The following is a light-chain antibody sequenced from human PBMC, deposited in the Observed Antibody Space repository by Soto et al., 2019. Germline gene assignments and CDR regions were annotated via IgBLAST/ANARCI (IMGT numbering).Light chain of an antibody. Sequence: DIVMTQSPDSLAVSLGERATINCKSSQSVLYSSNNKNYSAWYQQKPGQPPKLLIYWASTRESGVPDRFSGSGSGTDFTLTISSLQAEDVAVYFCQHYYSTPLTVGGGTKVEI. CDR2: WAS. V-gene: IGKV4-1*01. CDR3: QHYYSTPLT. CDR1: QSVLYSSNNKNY. J-gene: IGKJ4*01.